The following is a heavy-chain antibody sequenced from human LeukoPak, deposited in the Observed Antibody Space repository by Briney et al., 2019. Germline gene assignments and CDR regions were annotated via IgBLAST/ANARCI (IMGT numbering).Heavy chain of an antibody. Sequence: ASVKVSCKASGYTFTGYYMHWVRQAPGQGPEWMGRINPNSGGTNYAQKFQGRVTMTRDTSISTAYMELSRLRSDDTAVYYCARVYYYGSGSYYNVNPYYFDYWGQGTLVTVSS. CDR1: GYTFTGYY. CDR3: ARVYYYGSGSYYNVNPYYFDY. V-gene: IGHV1-2*06. CDR2: INPNSGGT. J-gene: IGHJ4*02. D-gene: IGHD3-10*01.